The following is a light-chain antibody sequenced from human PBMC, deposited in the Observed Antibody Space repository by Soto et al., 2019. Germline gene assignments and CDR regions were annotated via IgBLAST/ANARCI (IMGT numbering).Light chain of an antibody. CDR1: SSDVGSYNL. CDR3: CSYAGSSISYV. V-gene: IGLV2-23*02. Sequence: QSVLTQPASVSGSPGQSITISCTGTSSDVGSYNLVSWYQQHPGKAPKLMIYEVSKRPSGVSNRFSGSKSVNTASLTISGLQAEDEADYYCCSYAGSSISYVFGTGTKVTVL. J-gene: IGLJ1*01. CDR2: EVS.